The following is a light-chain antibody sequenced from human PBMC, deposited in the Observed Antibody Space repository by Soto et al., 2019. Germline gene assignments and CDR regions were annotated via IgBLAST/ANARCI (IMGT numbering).Light chain of an antibody. CDR1: QSVSSN. J-gene: IGKJ1*01. V-gene: IGKV3-15*01. Sequence: IVMTQSPATLSVSPGERATLSCRASQSVSSNLPWYQQKPGQAPRLVIHGASTRATGIPARFSGSGSGTEFTLTISSLQSEDFAVYYCQQYHNYGSTFGQGTKVEIK. CDR2: GAS. CDR3: QQYHNYGST.